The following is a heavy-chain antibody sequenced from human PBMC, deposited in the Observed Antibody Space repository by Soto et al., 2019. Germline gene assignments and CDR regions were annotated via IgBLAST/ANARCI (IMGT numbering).Heavy chain of an antibody. CDR3: ATDYYEGGDYDSSGLDY. CDR1: GGSISSGGYY. Sequence: SETLSLTCTVSGGSISSGGYYWSWIRQHPGKGLEWIGYIYYSGSTYYNPSLKSRVTISVDTSKNQFSLKLSSVTAADTAVYYCATDYYEGGDYDSSGLDYWGQGTLVTVSS. CDR2: IYYSGST. J-gene: IGHJ4*02. V-gene: IGHV4-31*03. D-gene: IGHD3-22*01.